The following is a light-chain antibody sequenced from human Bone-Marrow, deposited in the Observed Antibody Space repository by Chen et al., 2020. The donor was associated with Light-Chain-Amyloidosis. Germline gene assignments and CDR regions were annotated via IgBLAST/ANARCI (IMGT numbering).Light chain of an antibody. J-gene: IGLJ1*01. Sequence: QSALTQPASVSGSPGQSITIPCTGTSSGVGSYNLLSWYQHHPGKAPKLMIYEVTKRPSGVSNRFSGSKSDNTASLTISGLQTEDEADYYCCSYAGSSTWVFGTGTKVTVL. V-gene: IGLV2-23*02. CDR3: CSYAGSSTWV. CDR2: EVT. CDR1: SSGVGSYNL.